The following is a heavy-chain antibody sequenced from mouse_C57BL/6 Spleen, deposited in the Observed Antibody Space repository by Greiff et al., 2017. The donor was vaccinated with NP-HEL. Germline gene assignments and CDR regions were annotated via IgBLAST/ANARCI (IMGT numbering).Heavy chain of an antibody. CDR1: GYTFTSYT. V-gene: IGHV1-4*01. CDR3: ARSPGTYYAMDY. CDR2: INPSSGYT. Sequence: QVQLQQSGAELARPGASVKMSCKASGYTFTSYTMHWVKQRPGQGLEWIGYINPSSGYTKYNQKFKDKATLTADKSSSTAYMQMRSLTSEDSAVYYCARSPGTYYAMDYWGQGTSVTVSS. D-gene: IGHD3-1*01. J-gene: IGHJ4*01.